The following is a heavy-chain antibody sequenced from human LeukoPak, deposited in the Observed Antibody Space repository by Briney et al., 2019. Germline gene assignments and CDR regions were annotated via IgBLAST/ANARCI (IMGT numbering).Heavy chain of an antibody. CDR1: GFTFSSYG. Sequence: GGSLRLSCAASGFTFSSYGMHWVRQAPGKGLEWVAVIWYDGSNKYYADSVKGRFTISRDNSKNMLYLQMNSLRAEDTAVYYCARDPSLRVTLDYWGQGTLVTVSS. D-gene: IGHD4-4*01. J-gene: IGHJ4*02. CDR3: ARDPSLRVTLDY. V-gene: IGHV3-33*08. CDR2: IWYDGSNK.